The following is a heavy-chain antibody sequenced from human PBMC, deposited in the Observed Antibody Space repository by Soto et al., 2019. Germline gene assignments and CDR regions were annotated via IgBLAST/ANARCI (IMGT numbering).Heavy chain of an antibody. CDR1: GYTFTSYD. V-gene: IGHV1-8*01. J-gene: IGHJ5*02. Sequence: ASVKVSCKASGYTFTSYDINWVRQATGQGLEWMGWMNPNSGNTGYAQKFQGRVTMTRNTSISTAYMELSSLRSEDTAVYYCARLGYSSGHHVWFEPWGQGTLVTVSS. CDR3: ARLGYSSGHHVWFEP. CDR2: MNPNSGNT. D-gene: IGHD6-19*01.